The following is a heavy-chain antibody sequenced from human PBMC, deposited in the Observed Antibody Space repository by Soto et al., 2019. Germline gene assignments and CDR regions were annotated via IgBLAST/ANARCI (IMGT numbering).Heavy chain of an antibody. V-gene: IGHV3-43*01. CDR2: ISWDGGST. CDR3: AKESSGYSLHFDY. CDR1: GFTFDDYT. Sequence: EVQLVESGGVVVQPGGSLRLSCAASGFTFDDYTMHWVRQAPGKGLEWVSLISWDGGSTYYADSVKGRFTISRDNSKNSLYLQMNSLRTEDTALYYCAKESSGYSLHFDYWGQGTLVTVSS. J-gene: IGHJ4*02. D-gene: IGHD3-22*01.